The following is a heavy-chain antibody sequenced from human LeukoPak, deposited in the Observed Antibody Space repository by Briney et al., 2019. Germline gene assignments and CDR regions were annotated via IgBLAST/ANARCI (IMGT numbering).Heavy chain of an antibody. D-gene: IGHD3-22*01. CDR2: IIPIFGTA. CDR1: GGTFSSYA. V-gene: IGHV1-69*05. Sequence: SVKVSCKASGGTFSSYAISWVRQAPGQGLEWMGGIIPIFGTANYAQKFQGRVTITTDESTSTAYMELSSLRSEDTAAYYCARGAPIKYYYDSSGYYSFDYWGQGTLVTVSS. CDR3: ARGAPIKYYYDSSGYYSFDY. J-gene: IGHJ4*02.